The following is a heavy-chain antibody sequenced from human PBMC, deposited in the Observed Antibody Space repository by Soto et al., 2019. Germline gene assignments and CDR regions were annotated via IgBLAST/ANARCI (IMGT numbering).Heavy chain of an antibody. J-gene: IGHJ4*02. CDR3: ARDLPSYYYDSSGRVDY. CDR2: ISSSSSYI. CDR1: GFTFSSYS. V-gene: IGHV3-21*01. D-gene: IGHD3-22*01. Sequence: GGSLRLSCAASGFTFSSYSMNWVRQAPGKGLEWVSSISSSSSYIYYADSVKGRFTISRDNAKNSLYLQMNSLRAEDTAVYYCARDLPSYYYDSSGRVDYWGQGTLVTVSS.